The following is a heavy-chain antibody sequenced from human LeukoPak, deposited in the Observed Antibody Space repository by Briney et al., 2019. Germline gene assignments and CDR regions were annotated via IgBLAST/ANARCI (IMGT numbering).Heavy chain of an antibody. CDR3: ARVGNYYDSSGIYDY. CDR2: INHSGST. V-gene: IGHV4-34*01. D-gene: IGHD3-22*01. J-gene: IGHJ4*02. Sequence: TSETLSLTCAVYGGSLSGYYWSWIRQPPGKGLEWIGEINHSGSTNYNPSLKSRVTISVDTSKNQFSLKLSSVTAADTAVYYCARVGNYYDSSGIYDYWGQGTLVTVSS. CDR1: GGSLSGYY.